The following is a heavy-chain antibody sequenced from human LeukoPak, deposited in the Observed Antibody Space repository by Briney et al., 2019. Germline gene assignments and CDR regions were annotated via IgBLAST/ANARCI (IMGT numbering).Heavy chain of an antibody. CDR2: ISGYNGNT. J-gene: IGHJ4*02. D-gene: IGHD5-18*01. CDR3: ARDTAMAIRGFDY. V-gene: IGHV1-18*01. Sequence: ASVKVSCKASGYTFTNYGITWVRQAPGQGLEWMGWISGYNGNTNYAQKLQGRVTMTTDTSTSTAYMELRSLRSDDTAVYYCARDTAMAIRGFDYWGQGTLVTVSS. CDR1: GYTFTNYG.